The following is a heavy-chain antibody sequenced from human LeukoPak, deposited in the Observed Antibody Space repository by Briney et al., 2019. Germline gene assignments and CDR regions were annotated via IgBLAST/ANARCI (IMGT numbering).Heavy chain of an antibody. J-gene: IGHJ4*02. CDR2: ISSSSYI. V-gene: IGHV3-21*01. CDR1: GFTFSSYS. CDR3: AKTLAVAGHYFDY. Sequence: GGSLRLSCAASGFTFSSYSMNWVRQAPGKGLEWVSSISSSSYIYYADSVKGRFTISRDNAKNSLYLQMNSLRAEDTAVYYCAKTLAVAGHYFDYWGQGTLVTVSS. D-gene: IGHD6-19*01.